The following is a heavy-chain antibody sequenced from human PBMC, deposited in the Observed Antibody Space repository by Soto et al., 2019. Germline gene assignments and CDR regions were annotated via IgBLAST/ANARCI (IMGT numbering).Heavy chain of an antibody. CDR1: GFPFSAYV. D-gene: IGHD3-22*01. CDR3: AKARFDSRGTFFRVGFYDV. V-gene: IGHV3-23*01. J-gene: IGHJ4*02. CDR2: ISGSGDTA. Sequence: EVQLLESGGDLVQPGGSLRLSCAASGFPFSAYVMTWVRRAPGRGLGWISAISGSGDTAYYAESVKGRFTISRDNSRNTLYLKMNNLTVEDTAVYSCAKARFDSRGTFFRVGFYDVWGRGTLVTVST.